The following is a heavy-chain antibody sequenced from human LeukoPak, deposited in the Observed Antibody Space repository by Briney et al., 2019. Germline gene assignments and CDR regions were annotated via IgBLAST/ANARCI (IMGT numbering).Heavy chain of an antibody. J-gene: IGHJ4*02. V-gene: IGHV3-23*01. CDR3: ARGFTTYSSYTNHVY. CDR1: GFTFSSYA. Sequence: GGSLRLSCAASGFTFSSYAMSWVRQAPGKGLEWVSAISGSGGSTYYADSVKGRFTISRDNSKNTLYLQMNSLRAEDTAVYYCARGFTTYSSYTNHVYWGQGTLVTVSS. D-gene: IGHD6-6*01. CDR2: ISGSGGST.